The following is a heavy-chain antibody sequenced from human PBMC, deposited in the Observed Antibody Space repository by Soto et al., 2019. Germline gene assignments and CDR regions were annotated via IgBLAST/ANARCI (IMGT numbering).Heavy chain of an antibody. CDR2: ITYDGSNK. J-gene: IGHJ5*02. CDR3: AKDVGYDDTPNWFDP. Sequence: QVQLVESGGGVVQPGRSLRLSCAASGFTFSSYGMHWVRQAPGKGLEWVAVITYDGSNKYYADSVKGRFTISRDNSKNGLYLQMNGLSAEDKAVYYCAKDVGYDDTPNWFDPWGQGTLVTVSS. CDR1: GFTFSSYG. D-gene: IGHD3-22*01. V-gene: IGHV3-30*18.